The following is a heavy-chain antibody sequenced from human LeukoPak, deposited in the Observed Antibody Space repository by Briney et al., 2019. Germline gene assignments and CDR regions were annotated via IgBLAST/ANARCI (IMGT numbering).Heavy chain of an antibody. V-gene: IGHV3-23*01. CDR1: GFTFSSYA. D-gene: IGHD3-3*01. Sequence: GGSLRLSCAASGFTFSSYAMSWVRQAPGKGLEWVSAISGRGGSTYYADSVKGRFTISRDNSKNTLFLQMNSLRAEDAALYYCAKQSFLEYFFDNWGQGTLVTVSS. CDR3: AKQSFLEYFFDN. J-gene: IGHJ4*02. CDR2: ISGRGGST.